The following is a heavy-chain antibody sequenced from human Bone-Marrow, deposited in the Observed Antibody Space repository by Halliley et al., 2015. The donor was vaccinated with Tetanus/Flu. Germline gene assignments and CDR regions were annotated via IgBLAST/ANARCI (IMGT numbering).Heavy chain of an antibody. Sequence: SLRLSCAASGFTFSSYSMTWVRQAPGKGLEWLANIKADGTEKNYVDSVQGRFTISRDNANNSVSLQMNSLRAEDTAVYYCAKEIFGVANYWYGMDVWGQGTTVTVSS. J-gene: IGHJ6*02. V-gene: IGHV3-7*01. D-gene: IGHD3-3*01. CDR1: GFTFSSYS. CDR3: AKEIFGVANYWYGMDV. CDR2: IKADGTEK.